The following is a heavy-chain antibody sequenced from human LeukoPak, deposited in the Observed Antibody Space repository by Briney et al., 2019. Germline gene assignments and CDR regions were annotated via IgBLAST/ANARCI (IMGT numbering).Heavy chain of an antibody. Sequence: GASVKVSCKASGYTFTSYYIHWVRQAPGQGLEWMGIINPSGGGTTYIQEFQGRVTLTRDTSTSTVYMELSSLRSEDTAVHYCARVQLPLGWFDPWGQGTLVTVSS. V-gene: IGHV1-46*01. CDR3: ARVQLPLGWFDP. J-gene: IGHJ5*02. CDR2: INPSGGGT. CDR1: GYTFTSYY.